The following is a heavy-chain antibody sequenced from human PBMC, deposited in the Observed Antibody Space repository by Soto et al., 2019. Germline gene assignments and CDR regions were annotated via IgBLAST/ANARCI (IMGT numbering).Heavy chain of an antibody. CDR1: GYTLTSYG. V-gene: IGHV1-18*01. D-gene: IGHD3-3*01. Sequence: ASVKVSCKASGYTLTSYGISWVRQAPGQGLEWMGWISAYNGNTNYAQKLQGRVTMTTDTSTSTAYMELRSLRSDDTAVYYCARGGADDFWSGYLGDYYGMDVWGQGTTVTVSS. CDR2: ISAYNGNT. CDR3: ARGGADDFWSGYLGDYYGMDV. J-gene: IGHJ6*02.